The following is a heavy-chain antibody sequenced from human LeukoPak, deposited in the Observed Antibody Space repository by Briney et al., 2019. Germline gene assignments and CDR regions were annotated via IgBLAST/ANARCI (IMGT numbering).Heavy chain of an antibody. D-gene: IGHD6-19*01. V-gene: IGHV3-30*18. Sequence: GRSLRLSCAASGFTFSSYGIHWVRQAPGKGLEWVAGISYDGTSKYYADSVKGRFTISRDNSKNTLYLQMNSLRAEDTAVYYCAKDHSAKSSGWLFDYWGQGTLVTVSS. CDR3: AKDHSAKSSGWLFDY. CDR2: ISYDGTSK. J-gene: IGHJ4*02. CDR1: GFTFSSYG.